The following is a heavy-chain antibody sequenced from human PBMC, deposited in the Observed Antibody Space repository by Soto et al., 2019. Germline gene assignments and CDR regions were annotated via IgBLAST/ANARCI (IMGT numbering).Heavy chain of an antibody. J-gene: IGHJ4*02. D-gene: IGHD6-6*01. CDR1: AYTFISYG. Sequence: SVQVSCKASAYTFISYGLCWVRQAPGQGLEWMGWISTYNGNANYAQKFHGRVTMTTDTSTNTAHMELRNLRSDDTAVYYCARDRLNPGYFEYWGQGTLVTVSS. CDR2: ISTYNGNA. CDR3: ARDRLNPGYFEY. V-gene: IGHV1-18*01.